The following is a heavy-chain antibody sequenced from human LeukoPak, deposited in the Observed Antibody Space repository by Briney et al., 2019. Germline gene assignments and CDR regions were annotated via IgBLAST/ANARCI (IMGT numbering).Heavy chain of an antibody. J-gene: IGHJ4*02. CDR3: ASPGSSLTGGPI. Sequence: GGSLRLSCAASGFTFSSYSMNWVRQAPGKGLEWVSSISSSSSYIYYADSVKGRFTISRDNAGNSLYLQMNSLRAEDTAVYYCASPGSSLTGGPIWGQGSLVTVSA. CDR2: ISSSSSYI. CDR1: GFTFSSYS. V-gene: IGHV3-21*01. D-gene: IGHD3-9*01.